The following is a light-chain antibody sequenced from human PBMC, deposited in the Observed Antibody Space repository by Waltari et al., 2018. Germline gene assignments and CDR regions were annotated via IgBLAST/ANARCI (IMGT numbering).Light chain of an antibody. V-gene: IGLV1-40*01. J-gene: IGLJ3*02. CDR1: GSNIRAGHD. Sequence: QSVLTQPPSVSGAPGQRVTISCTGSGSNIRAGHDVHWYQQLQRAAPKLLIYGSTSRPLGVPARFFGSTSGASASLAIIGLQAEDEADYYCQSYDTSLSVVFGGGTKLTVL. CDR3: QSYDTSLSVV. CDR2: GST.